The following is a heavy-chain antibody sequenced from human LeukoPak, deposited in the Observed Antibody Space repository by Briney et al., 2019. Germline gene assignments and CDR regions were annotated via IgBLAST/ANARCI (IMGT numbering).Heavy chain of an antibody. J-gene: IGHJ4*01. CDR1: GDSLSSSNTYH. D-gene: IGHD5-24*01. CDR2: IYYSGST. V-gene: IGHV4-31*03. CDR3: ARGADGYNYPDYFDY. Sequence: PSETLSLTCTVSGDSLSSSNTYHWGWIRQPPGKGLEWIGYIYYSGSTHYNPSLKSRVNISVDTSKNQFSLKLSSVTAADTAVYYCARGADGYNYPDYFDYWGHGTLVTVSS.